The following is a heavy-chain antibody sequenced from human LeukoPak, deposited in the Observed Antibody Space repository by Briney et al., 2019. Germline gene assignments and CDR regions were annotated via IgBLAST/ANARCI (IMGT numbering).Heavy chain of an antibody. V-gene: IGHV1-46*01. Sequence: ASVKVSCKASGYTFTSYYMHWVRQAPGQGLEWMGIINPSGGRTSYAQKFQGRVTMTRDTSTSTVYMELSSLRSDDTAVYYCARGPSITMVRGGQWYYYMDVWGKGTTVTISS. CDR2: INPSGGRT. CDR1: GYTFTSYY. D-gene: IGHD3-10*01. J-gene: IGHJ6*03. CDR3: ARGPSITMVRGGQWYYYMDV.